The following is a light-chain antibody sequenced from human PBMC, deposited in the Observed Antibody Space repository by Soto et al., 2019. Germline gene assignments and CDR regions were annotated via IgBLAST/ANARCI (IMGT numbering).Light chain of an antibody. CDR1: QSFSSTY. J-gene: IGKJ5*01. CDR2: GAS. CDR3: QQYSSSPIT. Sequence: IVLTQSPGTRFFSPWQRASLPCSASQSFSSTYLAWYQQKPGQAPRLLIYGASSRATGIPDRFSGGGSGTDFSLTISRLDPEDFAVYYCQQYSSSPITFGQGTRLEIK. V-gene: IGKV3-20*01.